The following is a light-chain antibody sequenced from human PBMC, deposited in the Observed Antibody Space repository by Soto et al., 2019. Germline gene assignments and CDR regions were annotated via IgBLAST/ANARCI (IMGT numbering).Light chain of an antibody. CDR2: KAS. CDR3: QHYNSYSEA. Sequence: DIQIAQSSSTLSASVGGRFPPGWRAGQSISSWLAWYQQKPGKAPNLLIYKASSLESGVPSRFSGSGSGTEFTLTISSLQPDDFATYYCQHYNSYSEAFGQGTKVDIK. J-gene: IGKJ1*01. V-gene: IGKV1-5*03. CDR1: QSISSW.